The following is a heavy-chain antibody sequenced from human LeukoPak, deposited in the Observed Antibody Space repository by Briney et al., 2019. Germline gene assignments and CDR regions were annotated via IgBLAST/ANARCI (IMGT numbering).Heavy chain of an antibody. Sequence: ASVKVSCKASGYTFTSYDINWVRQATGQGLEWMGWMNPNSGNTGYAQKFQGRVTITRNTSISTAYMELSSLRSEDTAVYYCARRVGELGPYWYFDLWGRGTLVTVSS. CDR1: GYTFTSYD. J-gene: IGHJ2*01. CDR2: MNPNSGNT. D-gene: IGHD3-10*01. CDR3: ARRVGELGPYWYFDL. V-gene: IGHV1-8*01.